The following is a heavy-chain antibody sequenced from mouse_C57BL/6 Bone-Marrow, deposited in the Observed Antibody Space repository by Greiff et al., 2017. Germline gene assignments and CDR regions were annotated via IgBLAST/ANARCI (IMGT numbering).Heavy chain of an antibody. CDR1: GFNIKDDY. Sequence: VQLKESGAELVRPGASVKMSCTASGFNIKDDYMHWVKQRPEQGLEWIGWIDPENGDTEYASKFQGKATITVDTSSKTAYLQLNRLTSEDTAVYYCTRIAYWGQGTLVTVSA. J-gene: IGHJ3*01. V-gene: IGHV14-4*01. CDR3: TRIAY. CDR2: IDPENGDT.